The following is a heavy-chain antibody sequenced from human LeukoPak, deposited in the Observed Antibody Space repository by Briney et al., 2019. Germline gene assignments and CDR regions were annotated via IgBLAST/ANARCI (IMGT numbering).Heavy chain of an antibody. V-gene: IGHV1-2*02. J-gene: IGHJ1*01. CDR1: GYTFTDRY. CDR2: MKPNTGGT. D-gene: IGHD3-22*01. Sequence: GASVKVSCTASGYTFTDRYIRWVRQAPGQGLEWMGWMKPNTGGTKYAEKFQGRVTMTRDTSISTAYMELNGLRSDDTAVYYCARGPGTRIVVSNEYFHHWGQGTLVTVFS. CDR3: ARGPGTRIVVSNEYFHH.